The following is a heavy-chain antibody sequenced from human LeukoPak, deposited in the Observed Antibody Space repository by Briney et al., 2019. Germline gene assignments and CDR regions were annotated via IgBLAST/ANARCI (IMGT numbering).Heavy chain of an antibody. V-gene: IGHV3-9*01. CDR3: AKDWGLRDDAFGI. Sequence: GGFLRRSCAAAGFTFDEYAMHWVRQAAGKGLKWVSGISWNSGSIGYADSVKGRFTISRDNAKNSLYLQMNSLRAEDTALYYCAKDWGLRDDAFGIWGQGTMVTVSS. D-gene: IGHD3-16*01. J-gene: IGHJ3*02. CDR2: ISWNSGSI. CDR1: GFTFDEYA.